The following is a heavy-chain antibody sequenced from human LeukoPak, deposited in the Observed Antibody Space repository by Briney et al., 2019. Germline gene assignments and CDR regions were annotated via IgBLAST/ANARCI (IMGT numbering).Heavy chain of an antibody. CDR1: GYTFTGYY. V-gene: IGHV1-2*04. CDR3: ARVVYDILTGYYYGMDV. CDR2: INPNSGGT. Sequence: ASVKVSCKASGYTFTGYYMHWVRQAPGQGLEWMGWINPNSGGTNYAQKFQGWVTMTRDTSISTAYMELSRLRSDDTAVYYCARVVYDILTGYYYGMDVWGQGTTVTVSS. D-gene: IGHD3-9*01. J-gene: IGHJ6*02.